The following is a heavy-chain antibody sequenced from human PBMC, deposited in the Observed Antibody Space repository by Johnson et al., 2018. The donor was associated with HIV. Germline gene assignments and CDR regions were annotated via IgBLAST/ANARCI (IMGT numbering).Heavy chain of an antibody. CDR1: GFTFSSYA. Sequence: QVQLVESGGGVVQPGRSLRLSCAASGFTFSSYAMHWVRQAPGKGLEWVAAISYDGSNKYYADSVKGRFTISRDNSKNKLYVQMNSLRDEDTAGYYCARGGRWVRLTMIVVVPNDAFDIWGQGTMVTVSS. V-gene: IGHV3-30-3*01. CDR2: ISYDGSNK. D-gene: IGHD3-22*01. CDR3: ARGGRWVRLTMIVVVPNDAFDI. J-gene: IGHJ3*02.